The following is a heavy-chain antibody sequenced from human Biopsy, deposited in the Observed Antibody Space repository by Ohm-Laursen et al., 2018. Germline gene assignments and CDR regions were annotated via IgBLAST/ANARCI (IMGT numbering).Heavy chain of an antibody. CDR2: IYYSGNT. J-gene: IGHJ4*02. CDR3: AGQVDFWSGYVDY. CDR1: GGSISDSTYH. V-gene: IGHV4-39*01. Sequence: GTLSLTCPVSGGSISDSTYHWGWIRQSPGKGLEWIGNIYYSGNTDYSPSLKSRVTISVDTSNNQFSLKLRSVTAADTAVYYCAGQVDFWSGYVDYWGQGTLVAVSS. D-gene: IGHD3-3*01.